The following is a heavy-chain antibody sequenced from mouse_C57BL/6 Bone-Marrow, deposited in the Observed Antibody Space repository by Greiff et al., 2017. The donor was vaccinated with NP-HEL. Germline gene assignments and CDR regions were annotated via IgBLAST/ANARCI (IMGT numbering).Heavy chain of an antibody. CDR3: AAASHYAMDY. V-gene: IGHV1-80*01. CDR2: IYPGDGDT. J-gene: IGHJ4*01. D-gene: IGHD6-1*01. CDR1: GYAFSSYW. Sequence: VKLVESGAELVKPGASVKISCKASGYAFSSYWMNWVKQRPGKGLEWIGQIYPGDGDTNYNGKFKGKATLTADKSSSTAYMQLSSLTSEDSAVYFCAAASHYAMDYWGQGTSVTVSS.